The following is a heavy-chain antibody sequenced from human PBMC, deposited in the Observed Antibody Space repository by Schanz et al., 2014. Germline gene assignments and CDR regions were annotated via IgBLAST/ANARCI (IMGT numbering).Heavy chain of an antibody. Sequence: QVQLVESGGGLVKPGGSLRLSCAASGFSVGNKYMNWVRQAPGKGLEWVSAISGGGGTTYYADSVKGRFTISRDNAKNSLYLQMTSLRAEDTAVYYCARGGPAYYFDDWGQGTLVTVSS. V-gene: IGHV3-11*04. CDR1: GFSVGNKY. CDR2: ISGGGGTT. CDR3: ARGGPAYYFDD. J-gene: IGHJ4*02.